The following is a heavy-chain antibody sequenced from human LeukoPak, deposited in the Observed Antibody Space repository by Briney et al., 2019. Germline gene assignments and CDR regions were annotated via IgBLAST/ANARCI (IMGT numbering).Heavy chain of an antibody. Sequence: SETLSLTCAVYGGSFSGYYWSWIRQPPGKGLEWIGEINHSGSTNYNPSLKSRVTISVDTSKNQFSLKLSSVTAADTAVYYCARRYIIVATGFNWFDPWGQGTLVTVSS. V-gene: IGHV4-34*01. D-gene: IGHD5-12*01. J-gene: IGHJ5*02. CDR2: INHSGST. CDR1: GGSFSGYY. CDR3: ARRYIIVATGFNWFDP.